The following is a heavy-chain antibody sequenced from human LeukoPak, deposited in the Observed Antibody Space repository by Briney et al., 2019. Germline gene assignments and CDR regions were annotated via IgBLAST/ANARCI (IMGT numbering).Heavy chain of an antibody. Sequence: GGSLRLSCAAYGFTFSSYSMNWVRQAPGKGLEWVAVISYDGSNKYYADSVKGRFTISRDNSKNTLYLQMNSLRAEDTAVYYCARDEGIGPGTRYSYEFLLDYWGQGTLVTVSS. CDR1: GFTFSSYS. J-gene: IGHJ4*02. CDR2: ISYDGSNK. CDR3: ARDEGIGPGTRYSYEFLLDY. V-gene: IGHV3-30*03. D-gene: IGHD3-3*01.